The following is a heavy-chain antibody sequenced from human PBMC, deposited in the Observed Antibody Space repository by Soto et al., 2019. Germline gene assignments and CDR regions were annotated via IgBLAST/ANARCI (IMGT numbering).Heavy chain of an antibody. V-gene: IGHV3-30*18. CDR1: GFTFSSYG. D-gene: IGHD3-3*01. CDR2: ISYDGSNK. CDR3: AKMVITIFGPFDP. Sequence: GGSLRLSCAASGFTFSSYGMHWVRQAPGKGLEWVAVISYDGSNKYYADSVKGRFTISRDNSKNTLYLQMNSLRAEDTAVYYCAKMVITIFGPFDPWGQGTLVTVSS. J-gene: IGHJ5*02.